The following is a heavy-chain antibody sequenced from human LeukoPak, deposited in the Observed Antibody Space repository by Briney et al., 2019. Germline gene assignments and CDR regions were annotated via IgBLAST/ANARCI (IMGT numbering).Heavy chain of an antibody. J-gene: IGHJ1*01. D-gene: IGHD3-10*01. CDR2: INHSRST. CDR3: ARGGNFQH. Sequence: TSETLSLTCAVYGGSFSGYYWSWIRQPPGKGLEWIGEINHSRSTNYNPSLKSRVTISVDTSKNQFSLKLSSVTAADTAVYYCARGGNFQHWGQGTLVTVSS. CDR1: GGSFSGYY. V-gene: IGHV4-34*01.